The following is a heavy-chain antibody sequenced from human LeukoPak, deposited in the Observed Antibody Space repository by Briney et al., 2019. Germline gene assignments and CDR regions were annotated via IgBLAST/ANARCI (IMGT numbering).Heavy chain of an antibody. CDR2: ISGSGGST. CDR3: ARRAYGYNSDY. D-gene: IGHD5-24*01. CDR1: GFTFSSYS. Sequence: GGSLRLSCAASGFTFSSYSMNWVRQAPGKGLEWVSAISGSGGSTYYADSVKGRFTISRDNAKNSLYLQMNSLRAEDTAVYYCARRAYGYNSDYWGQGTLVTVSS. J-gene: IGHJ4*02. V-gene: IGHV3-21*01.